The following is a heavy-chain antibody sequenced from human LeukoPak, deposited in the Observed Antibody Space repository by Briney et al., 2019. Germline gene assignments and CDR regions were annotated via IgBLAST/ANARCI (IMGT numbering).Heavy chain of an antibody. V-gene: IGHV4-59*01. J-gene: IGHJ4*02. CDR2: IYYSGST. CDR1: CGSISSYY. D-gene: IGHD6-13*01. CDR3: ARGVAAAGPMN. Sequence: SETLSLTCTVSCGSISSYYWSWIRQPPGKGLEWIGYIYYSGSTNYNPSLKSRVTISVDTSKNQFSLKLSSMTAADTAVYYCARGVAAAGPMNWGQGTLVTVSS.